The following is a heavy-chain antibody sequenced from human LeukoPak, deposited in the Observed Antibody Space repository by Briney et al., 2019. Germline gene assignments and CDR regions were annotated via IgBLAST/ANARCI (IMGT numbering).Heavy chain of an antibody. D-gene: IGHD2-15*01. CDR3: AGGYCSGGSCSRRYGMDV. CDR1: GGSISSSSYY. CDR2: IYYSGST. Sequence: PSETLSLTCTVSGGSISSSSYYWGWIRQPPGKGLEWIGSIYYSGSTYYNPSLKSRVTISVDTSKNQFSLKLSSVTAADTAVYYCAGGYCSGGSCSRRYGMDVWGQGTAVTVSS. J-gene: IGHJ6*02. V-gene: IGHV4-39*07.